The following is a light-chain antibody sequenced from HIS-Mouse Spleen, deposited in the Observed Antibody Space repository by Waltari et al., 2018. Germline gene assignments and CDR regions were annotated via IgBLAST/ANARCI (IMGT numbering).Light chain of an antibody. CDR1: SSYVGGYNY. CDR3: SSYTSSSTWV. J-gene: IGLJ3*02. V-gene: IGLV2-14*03. Sequence: QSALTQPASVSGSPGQSITIPCTGTSSYVGGYNYVSWYQQHPGKAPKLMIYDVSNRPSGVSNRFSGSKSGNTASLTISGLQAEDEADYYCSSYTSSSTWVFGGGTKLTVL. CDR2: DVS.